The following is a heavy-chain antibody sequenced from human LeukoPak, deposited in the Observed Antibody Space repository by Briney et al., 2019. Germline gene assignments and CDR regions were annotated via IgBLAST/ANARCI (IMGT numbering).Heavy chain of an antibody. CDR1: GYTFTSYG. V-gene: IGHV1-18*01. CDR3: ARDLADIVVVPAATDYYYYYYMDV. CDR2: ISAYNGNT. D-gene: IGHD2-2*01. Sequence: ASVKVSCKASGYTFTSYGISWVRQAPGQGLEWMGWISAYNGNTNYAQKLQGRVTMTTVTSTSTAYMELRSLRSDDTAVYYCARDLADIVVVPAATDYYYYYYMDVWGKGTTVTVSS. J-gene: IGHJ6*03.